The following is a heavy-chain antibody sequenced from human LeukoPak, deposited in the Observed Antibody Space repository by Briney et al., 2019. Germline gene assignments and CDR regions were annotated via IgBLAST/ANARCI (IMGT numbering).Heavy chain of an antibody. D-gene: IGHD6-19*01. CDR2: MNPNSGNT. CDR1: GYTFTSYD. V-gene: IGHV1-8*03. Sequence: ASVKVSCKASGYTFTSYDITWVRQVSGQGLEWMGWMNPNSGNTDYAQKFQGRVTITRNTSISTAYMELSSLRSEDTAVYYCARRAVGNSYYYYMDVWGKGTTVTVSS. CDR3: ARRAVGNSYYYYMDV. J-gene: IGHJ6*03.